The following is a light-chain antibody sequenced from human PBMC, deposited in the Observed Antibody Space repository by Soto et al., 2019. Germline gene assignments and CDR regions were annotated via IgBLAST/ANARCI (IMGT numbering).Light chain of an antibody. CDR1: QSVGSNS. V-gene: IGKV3-20*01. Sequence: EIELKQSPCTLSLSPGDRATLSCRASQSVGSNSLAWYQQKPGQGPRLLMIGASTRATGVPDRFSGSGSGTEFTLTISSLQPDDFATYYCHQHNGDSERMFGQGAKVDI. CDR2: GAS. CDR3: HQHNGDSERM. J-gene: IGKJ1*01.